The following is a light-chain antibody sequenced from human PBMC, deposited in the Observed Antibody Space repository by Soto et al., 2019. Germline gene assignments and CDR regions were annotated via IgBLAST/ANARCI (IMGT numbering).Light chain of an antibody. CDR1: QRVSSY. CDR2: DAS. V-gene: IGKV3-11*01. Sequence: EIVLTQSPATLSLSPGEGATLSCRASQRVSSYLAWYQKKPGQAPRLLIYDASNRATGIPARFSGRGSGTDFTLTIGSLEPEDSAVYYCQQRSNWPLTFGGGTKVEIK. J-gene: IGKJ4*01. CDR3: QQRSNWPLT.